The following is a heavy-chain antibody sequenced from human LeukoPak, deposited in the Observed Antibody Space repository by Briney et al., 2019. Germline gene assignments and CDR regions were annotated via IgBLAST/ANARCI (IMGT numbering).Heavy chain of an antibody. CDR3: ARGDFYRYYFDY. J-gene: IGHJ4*02. CDR1: GGSIRTYY. D-gene: IGHD2/OR15-2a*01. CDR2: IYTSGST. Sequence: SETLSLTCTVTGGSIRTYYWSWIRQPPGKGLEWIGYIYTSGSTNYNPSLKSRVTMSLDTSENQFSLKLSSVTAADTAVYCCARGDFYRYYFDYWGQGTLVTVSS. V-gene: IGHV4-4*09.